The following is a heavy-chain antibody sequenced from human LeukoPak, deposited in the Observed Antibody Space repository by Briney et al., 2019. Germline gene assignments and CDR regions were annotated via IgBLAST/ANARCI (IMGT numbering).Heavy chain of an antibody. Sequence: SETLSLTCAVYGGSFSGYYWSWIRQPPGKGLEWIGEINHSGSTNYNPSLKSRVTIPVDTSKNQFSLKLSSVTAADTAVYYCAGFSITIFGVVSPYYFDYWGQGTLVTVSS. CDR2: INHSGST. J-gene: IGHJ4*02. V-gene: IGHV4-34*01. D-gene: IGHD3-3*01. CDR1: GGSFSGYY. CDR3: AGFSITIFGVVSPYYFDY.